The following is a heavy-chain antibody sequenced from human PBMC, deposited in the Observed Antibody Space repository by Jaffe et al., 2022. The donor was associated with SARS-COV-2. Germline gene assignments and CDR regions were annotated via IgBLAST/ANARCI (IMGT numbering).Heavy chain of an antibody. CDR2: ISSNGVFT. D-gene: IGHD6-13*01. Sequence: EVQLVESGGGLVQPGGSLRLSCSASGFTFSSFAIHWVRQAPGKGLEHVSEISSNGVFTYYADSVKGRFTISRDNSKNTLYLQMSSLRAEDTAVYYCVKDSGSYGSYNWFDSWGQGTLVTVSS. V-gene: IGHV3-64D*09. J-gene: IGHJ5*01. CDR1: GFTFSSFA. CDR3: VKDSGSYGSYNWFDS.